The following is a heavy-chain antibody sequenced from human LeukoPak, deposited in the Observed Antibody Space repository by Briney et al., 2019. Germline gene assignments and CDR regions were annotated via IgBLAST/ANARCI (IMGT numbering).Heavy chain of an antibody. CDR2: IIPILGIA. CDR1: GGTFSSYA. Sequence: ASVKVSCKASGGTFSSYAISWVRQAPGQGLEWMGRIIPILGIANYAQKFQGRVTITADKSTSTAYMELSSLRSEDTAVYYCARDSVVAATPALDYWGQGTLVTVSS. CDR3: ARDSVVAATPALDY. V-gene: IGHV1-69*04. D-gene: IGHD2-15*01. J-gene: IGHJ4*02.